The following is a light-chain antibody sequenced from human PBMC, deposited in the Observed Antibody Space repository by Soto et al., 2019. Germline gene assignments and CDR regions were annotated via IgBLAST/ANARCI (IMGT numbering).Light chain of an antibody. J-gene: IGLJ1*01. V-gene: IGLV1-44*01. CDR3: AAWDDSLNGCV. CDR1: SSNIGTYS. CDR2: SDK. Sequence: QSVLTQPPSASGTPGQRVTISCSGSSSNIGTYSVSWYQQFPGTAPRLLIYSDKQRPSGVPDRFSASKSGASASLAISGLQSEDEADFYCAAWDDSLNGCVFGTGTKV.